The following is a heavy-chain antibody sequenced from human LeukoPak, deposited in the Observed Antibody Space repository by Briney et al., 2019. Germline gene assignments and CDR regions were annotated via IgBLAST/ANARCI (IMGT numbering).Heavy chain of an antibody. J-gene: IGHJ6*03. CDR3: ARDAGYSSSGMDV. CDR2: TYYRSKWYN. CDR1: GDSVSINSAA. V-gene: IGHV6-1*01. Sequence: SQTLSLTCALSGDSVSINSAAWNWIRQSPSRGLEWLGRTYYRSKWYNDYPVSVKSRITINTDTSKNPFSVQQNSVTPEHTAVYYCARDAGYSSSGMDVWGKGTTVTVSS. D-gene: IGHD6-6*01.